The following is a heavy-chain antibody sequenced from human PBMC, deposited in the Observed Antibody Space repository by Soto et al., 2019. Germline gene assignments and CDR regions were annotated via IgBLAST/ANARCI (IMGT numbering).Heavy chain of an antibody. V-gene: IGHV3-30*03. CDR1: GFTFSSYG. CDR2: ISYDGSNK. D-gene: IGHD6-13*01. J-gene: IGHJ4*02. Sequence: PGGSLRLSCAASGFTFSSYGMHWVRQAPGKGLEWVAVISYDGSNKYYADSVKGRFTISRDNSKNTLYLQMNSLRAEDTAVYYCAALGIAAPSGYWGQGTLVTVSS. CDR3: AALGIAAPSGY.